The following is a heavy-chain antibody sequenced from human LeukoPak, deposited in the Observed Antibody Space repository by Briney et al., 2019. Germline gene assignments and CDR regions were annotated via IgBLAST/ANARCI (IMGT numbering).Heavy chain of an antibody. CDR3: VSLGYSSSSVRY. CDR1: GFSLSNYI. CDR2: ISYDGGNK. J-gene: IGHJ4*02. Sequence: GESLRLSCVASGFSLSNYIMSWVRQAPGKGLEWVAIISYDGGNKYYADSVKGRFTISRDNSKNTLYLQMNSPRAEDTAVYFCVSLGYSSSSVRYWGQGTLVTVSS. V-gene: IGHV3-30*03. D-gene: IGHD6-6*01.